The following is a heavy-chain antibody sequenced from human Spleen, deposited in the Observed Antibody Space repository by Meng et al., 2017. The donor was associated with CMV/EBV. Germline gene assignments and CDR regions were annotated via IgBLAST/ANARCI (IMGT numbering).Heavy chain of an antibody. CDR3: AKAVTMINRFDY. D-gene: IGHD3-22*01. CDR1: GVTFSSYA. J-gene: IGHJ4*02. V-gene: IGHV3-23*01. CDR2: ISGSGGST. Sequence: GGSLRLSCAASGVTFSSYAMSWLRQAPGKGLEWVSAISGSGGSTYYADSVKGRFTISRDNSKNTLYLQMNSLRAEDTAVYYCAKAVTMINRFDYWGQGTLVTVSS.